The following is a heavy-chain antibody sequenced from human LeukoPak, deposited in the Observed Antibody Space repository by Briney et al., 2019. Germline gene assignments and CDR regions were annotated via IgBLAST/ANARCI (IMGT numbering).Heavy chain of an antibody. Sequence: SDTLSLTCAVSAGSICNSYRSWARQPPGKGLEFIGYISTGGDINYNPSLRSRATMSINTSNNQLSLTLTSATTADTAVYFCVRGPGRGYDLEPWGQGSLVTVSS. CDR1: AGSICNSY. V-gene: IGHV4-4*08. CDR3: VRGPGRGYDLEP. CDR2: ISTGGDI. D-gene: IGHD3-22*01. J-gene: IGHJ5*02.